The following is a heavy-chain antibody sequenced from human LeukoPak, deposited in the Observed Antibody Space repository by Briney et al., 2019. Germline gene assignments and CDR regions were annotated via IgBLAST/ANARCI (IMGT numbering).Heavy chain of an antibody. CDR1: GSTFTSYG. V-gene: IGHV1-18*01. CDR2: ISAYNGNT. CDR3: ARGSLVRSSPIGDY. Sequence: ASVKVSCKASGSTFTSYGISWVRQAPGQGLEWVGWISAYNGNTNYAQKLQGRVTMTTDTSTSTAYMELRSLRSDDTAVYYCARGSLVRSSPIGDYWGQGTLVTVSS. J-gene: IGHJ4*02. D-gene: IGHD6-13*01.